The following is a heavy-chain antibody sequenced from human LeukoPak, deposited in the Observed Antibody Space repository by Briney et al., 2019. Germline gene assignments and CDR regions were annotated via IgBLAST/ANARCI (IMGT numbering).Heavy chain of an antibody. CDR1: GGSFSGYY. J-gene: IGHJ5*02. Sequence: PSETLSLTCAVYGGSFSGYYWSWIRQPPGKGLEWIGYIYYSGSTNYNPSLKSRVTISVDTSKNQFSLKLSSVTAADTAVYYCARDESDSSGWNTWGQGTLVTVSS. D-gene: IGHD6-19*01. V-gene: IGHV4-59*01. CDR2: IYYSGST. CDR3: ARDESDSSGWNT.